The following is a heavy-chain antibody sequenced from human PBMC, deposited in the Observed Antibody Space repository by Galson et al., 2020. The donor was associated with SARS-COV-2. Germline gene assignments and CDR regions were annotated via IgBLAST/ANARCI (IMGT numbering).Heavy chain of an antibody. J-gene: IGHJ6*02. CDR2: ISYDGSNK. V-gene: IGHV3-30-3*01. CDR1: GFTFSSYA. Sequence: GGSLRLSCAASGFTFSSYAMHWVRQAPGKGLEWVAVISYDGSNKYYADSVKGRFTISRDNSKNTLYLQMNSLRAEDTAVYYCARDQLDIVVMDVWGQETTVTVSS. D-gene: IGHD2-15*01. CDR3: ARDQLDIVVMDV.